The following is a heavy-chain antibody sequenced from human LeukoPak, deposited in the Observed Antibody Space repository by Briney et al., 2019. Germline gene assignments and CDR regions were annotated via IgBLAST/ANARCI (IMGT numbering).Heavy chain of an antibody. CDR1: GGSISSSSYY. J-gene: IGHJ4*02. V-gene: IGHV4-39*07. CDR3: ARGEWFGELLFDY. D-gene: IGHD3-10*01. Sequence: SETLSLTCTVSGGSISSSSYYWGWIRQPPGKGLEWIGSIYHSGSTYYNPSLKSRVTISVDTSKNQFSLKLSSVTAADTAVYYCARGEWFGELLFDYWGQGTLVTVSS. CDR2: IYHSGST.